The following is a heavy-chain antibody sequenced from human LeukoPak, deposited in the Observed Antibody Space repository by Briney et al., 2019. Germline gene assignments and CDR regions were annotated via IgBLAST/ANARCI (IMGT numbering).Heavy chain of an antibody. D-gene: IGHD3-22*01. CDR3: ARGGNYDSSGYGFSVGY. J-gene: IGHJ4*02. V-gene: IGHV3-30-3*01. CDR1: GFTFSSYA. CDR2: ISYDGSNK. Sequence: GRSLRLSCAASGFTFSSYAMHWVRQAPGKGLEWVAVISYDGSNKYYADSVKGRFTISRDNSKNTLYLQMNSLRAEDTAVYYCARGGNYDSSGYGFSVGYWGQGTLVTVSS.